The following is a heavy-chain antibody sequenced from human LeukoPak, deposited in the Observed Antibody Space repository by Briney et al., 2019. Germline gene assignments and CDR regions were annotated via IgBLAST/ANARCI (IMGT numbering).Heavy chain of an antibody. D-gene: IGHD3-22*01. CDR1: GFTFSSYE. Sequence: GGSLRLSCAASGFTFSSYEMNWVRQAPGKGLEWVSYISSSGSTIYYADSVKGRFTISRDNAKNSLYLQMNSLRAEDTAVYYCAGGDSSGYYAYHYYYYMDAWGKGTTVTISS. J-gene: IGHJ6*03. CDR3: AGGDSSGYYAYHYYYYMDA. V-gene: IGHV3-48*03. CDR2: ISSSGSTI.